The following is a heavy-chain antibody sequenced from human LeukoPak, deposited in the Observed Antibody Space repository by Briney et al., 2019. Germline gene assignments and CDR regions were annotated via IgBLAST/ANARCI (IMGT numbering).Heavy chain of an antibody. D-gene: IGHD2-2*01. CDR2: IYYSGST. CDR1: GGSLSSYY. J-gene: IGHJ4*02. CDR3: ARSLRSKVPAAMVIGY. V-gene: IGHV4-59*01. Sequence: PSETLSLTRTVSGGSLSSYYWSWIRQPPGKGLEWIGYIYYSGSTNYNPSLKSRVTISVDTSKNQFSLKLSSVTAADTAVYYCARSLRSKVPAAMVIGYWGQGTLVTVSS.